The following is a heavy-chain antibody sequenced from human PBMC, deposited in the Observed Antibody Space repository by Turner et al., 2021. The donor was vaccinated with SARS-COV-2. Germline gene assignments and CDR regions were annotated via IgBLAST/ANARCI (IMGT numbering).Heavy chain of an antibody. Sequence: QVQLQESAPGLVKPSETLSLTCTVSGGSISSYYRTWIRQPPGTGLEWIGYSYYSGSNNYNPTLNSRVTISVDTYRNQFSLKLSSVTDADTAMYYCARDPGEGSFDYWGQGTLVTVSS. CDR1: GGSISSYY. V-gene: IGHV4-59*01. D-gene: IGHD3-16*01. CDR3: ARDPGEGSFDY. J-gene: IGHJ4*02. CDR2: SYYSGSN.